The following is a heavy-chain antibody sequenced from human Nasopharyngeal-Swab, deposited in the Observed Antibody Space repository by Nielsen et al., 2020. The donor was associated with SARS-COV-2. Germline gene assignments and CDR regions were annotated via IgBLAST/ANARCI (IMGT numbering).Heavy chain of an antibody. D-gene: IGHD6-13*01. V-gene: IGHV3-9*01. CDR3: AKGIAAAGSRCLDY. CDR1: GFTFDDYA. CDR2: ISWNSVSI. Sequence: GGSLRLSCAASGFTFDDYAMHWVRQVPGKGLEWVSGISWNSVSIGYADSVKGRFTISRDDAKNSLYLQMNSLRAEDTALYYCAKGIAAAGSRCLDYRGQGTLVTVSS. J-gene: IGHJ4*02.